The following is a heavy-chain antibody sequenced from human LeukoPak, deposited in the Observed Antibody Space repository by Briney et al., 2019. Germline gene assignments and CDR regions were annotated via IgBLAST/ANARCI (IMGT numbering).Heavy chain of an antibody. D-gene: IGHD4-17*01. V-gene: IGHV1-18*04. Sequence: ASVKVSCKASGYTFNSYGISWVRQAPGQGLEWMGWISAYNGNTNYAQKLQGRVTMTTDTSTSTAYMELRSLRSDDTAVYYCARMTTVTTQLYYYYMDVWGKGTTVTVSS. J-gene: IGHJ6*03. CDR2: ISAYNGNT. CDR3: ARMTTVTTQLYYYYMDV. CDR1: GYTFNSYG.